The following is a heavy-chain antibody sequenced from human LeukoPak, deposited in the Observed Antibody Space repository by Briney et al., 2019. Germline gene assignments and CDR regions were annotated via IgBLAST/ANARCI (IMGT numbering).Heavy chain of an antibody. CDR1: GFTFSSYG. CDR2: ISYDGSNK. J-gene: IGHJ4*02. V-gene: IGHV3-30*18. CDR3: AKGDENYYDSSGYYYGPSY. D-gene: IGHD3-22*01. Sequence: QAGGSLRLSCAASGFTFSSYGMHWVRQAPGKGLEWVAVISYDGSNKYYADSVKGRFTISRDNSKNTLYLQMNSLRAEDTAVYYCAKGDENYYDSSGYYYGPSYWGQGTLVTVSS.